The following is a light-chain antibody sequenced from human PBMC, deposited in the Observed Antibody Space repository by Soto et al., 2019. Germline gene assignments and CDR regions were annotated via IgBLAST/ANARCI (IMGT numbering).Light chain of an antibody. CDR1: QSVSSN. CDR3: QQYNNWPLLYT. CDR2: GAS. V-gene: IGKV3-15*01. J-gene: IGKJ2*01. Sequence: EIVMTQSPVTRSVSPGERATLSCRASQSVSSNLAWYQQKPGQAPRLLIYGASTRATGIPARFSGSGSGTEFTLTISSLQSEDFAVYYCQQYNNWPLLYTFGQGTKLEIK.